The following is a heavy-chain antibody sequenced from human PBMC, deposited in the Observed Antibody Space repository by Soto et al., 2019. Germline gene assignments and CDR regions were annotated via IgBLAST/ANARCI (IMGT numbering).Heavy chain of an antibody. CDR2: ISAYNGNT. V-gene: IGHV1-18*01. Sequence: GASVKVSCKASGYTFTSYGISWVRQAPGQGLERMGWISAYNGNTNYAQKLQGRVTMTTDTSTSTAYMELRSLRSDDTAVFFCARDHPTYYDFGDGMDVWGQGTTVTVSS. CDR1: GYTFTSYG. CDR3: ARDHPTYYDFGDGMDV. J-gene: IGHJ6*02. D-gene: IGHD3-3*01.